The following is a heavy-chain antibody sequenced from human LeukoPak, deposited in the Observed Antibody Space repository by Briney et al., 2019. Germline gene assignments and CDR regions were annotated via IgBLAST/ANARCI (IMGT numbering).Heavy chain of an antibody. Sequence: PGGSLRLSCAASGFTFSLYTMSWVRQAPGKGLEWVSGISGNGGRTYYADSVKGRFTISRDNSKNTLNLQLNSLSAEGTALYYCAKDQEVGVTTYYFDYWGQGTLVTVS. CDR2: ISGNGGRT. J-gene: IGHJ4*02. V-gene: IGHV3-23*01. CDR3: AKDQEVGVTTYYFDY. D-gene: IGHD4-17*01. CDR1: GFTFSLYT.